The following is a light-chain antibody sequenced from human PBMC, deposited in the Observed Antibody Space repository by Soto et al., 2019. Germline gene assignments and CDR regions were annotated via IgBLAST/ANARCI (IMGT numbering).Light chain of an antibody. Sequence: EIVLTQSPGTLSLSPGESATLSCRASQSVGRNYLAWFQHKPDQAPRLLIYDASNRATGVPDRFSGSGSGTDFTLSVTRLEPEDFAVYYCQQYNDWPRTFGQGTKVDIK. V-gene: IGKV3-20*01. J-gene: IGKJ1*01. CDR3: QQYNDWPRT. CDR2: DAS. CDR1: QSVGRNY.